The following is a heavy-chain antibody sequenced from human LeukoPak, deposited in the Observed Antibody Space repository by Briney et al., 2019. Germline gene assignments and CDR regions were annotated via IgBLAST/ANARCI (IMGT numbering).Heavy chain of an antibody. CDR1: GFTFSTSA. D-gene: IGHD6-6*01. J-gene: IGHJ6*03. V-gene: IGHV3-21*01. CDR3: ARELFGSSSGDYYYYYYMDV. CDR2: ISSSSSYI. Sequence: GGSLRLSCAASGFTFSTSALNWVRQAPGKGLEWVSSISSSSSYIYYADSVKGRFTISRDNAKNSLYLQMNSLRAEDTAVYYCARELFGSSSGDYYYYYYMDVWGKGTTVTVSS.